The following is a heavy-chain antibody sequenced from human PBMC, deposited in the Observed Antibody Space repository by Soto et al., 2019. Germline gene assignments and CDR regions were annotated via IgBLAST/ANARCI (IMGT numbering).Heavy chain of an antibody. CDR2: ISGGGGST. CDR1: GFTFTSYA. V-gene: IGHV3-23*01. CDR3: AKRTTGWYSDVAFDI. D-gene: IGHD6-19*01. Sequence: GGSLRLSCAASGFTFTSYAMNWVRQAPGKGLEWVSVISGGGGSTYYADSVKGRFTISRDNSKNTLYLQMNSLRAEDTAVYYCAKRTTGWYSDVAFDIWGQGTTVTVSS. J-gene: IGHJ3*02.